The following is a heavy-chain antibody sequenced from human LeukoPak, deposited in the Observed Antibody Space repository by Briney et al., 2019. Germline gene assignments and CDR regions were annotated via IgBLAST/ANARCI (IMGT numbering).Heavy chain of an antibody. CDR3: AKGGGAYYYYYMDV. CDR1: GFTFDDYA. CDR2: ISWNSGSI. J-gene: IGHJ6*03. V-gene: IGHV3-9*03. Sequence: GGSLRLSCAVSGFTFDDYAMHWVRQAPGKGLEWVSGISWNSGSIDYADSVKGRFTISRDNAKNSLYLQMNSLRAEDMALYYCAKGGGAYYYYYMDVWGKGTTVTVSS. D-gene: IGHD3-3*01.